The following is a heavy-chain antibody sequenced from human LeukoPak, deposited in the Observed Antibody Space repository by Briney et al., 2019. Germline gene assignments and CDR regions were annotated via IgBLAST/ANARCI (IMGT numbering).Heavy chain of an antibody. V-gene: IGHV3-23*01. CDR2: ISGSGGTT. CDR3: SKTVSGWNYFDY. Sequence: PGGXLRLSCTASGFTFSSYAMNWVRQAPGKGLEWISAISGSGGTTYYADSVKGRFTISRDNSKNTLYLQMNSLRAEDTALYYCSKTVSGWNYFDYWGQGTLVTVSS. D-gene: IGHD6-19*01. J-gene: IGHJ4*02. CDR1: GFTFSSYA.